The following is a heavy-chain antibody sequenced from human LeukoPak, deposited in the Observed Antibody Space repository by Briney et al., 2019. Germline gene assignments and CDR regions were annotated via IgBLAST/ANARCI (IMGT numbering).Heavy chain of an antibody. CDR1: GFTFSSYA. CDR2: ISYDGSNK. V-gene: IGHV3-30*18. Sequence: GGSLRLSCAASGFTFSSYAMSWVRQAPGKGLEWAAVISYDGSNKYYADSVKGRFTISRDNSKNTLYLQMNSLRAEDTAVYYCAKLATTVTTPIDYWGQGTLVTVSS. J-gene: IGHJ4*02. CDR3: AKLATTVTTPIDY. D-gene: IGHD4-17*01.